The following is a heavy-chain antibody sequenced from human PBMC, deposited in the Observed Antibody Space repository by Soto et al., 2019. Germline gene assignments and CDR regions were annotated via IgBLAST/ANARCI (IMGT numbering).Heavy chain of an antibody. CDR3: ASDRNRYFDL. CDR2: INSDGSST. CDR1: GFTFSSNW. Sequence: GGSLRLSCAASGFTFSSNWMHWVRRAPGKGLVWVSRINSDGSSTSYADSVKGRFTISRDNAKNTLYVQMNSLRVEDTAVYYCASDRNRYFDLWGRGTLVTVSS. J-gene: IGHJ2*01. V-gene: IGHV3-74*01.